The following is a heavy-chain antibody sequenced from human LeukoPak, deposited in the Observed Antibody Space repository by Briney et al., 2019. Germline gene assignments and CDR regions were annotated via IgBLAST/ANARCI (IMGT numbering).Heavy chain of an antibody. Sequence: PSETLSLTCTVSGGSISSGGYYWSWIRQHPGKGLEWIGYIYYSGSTYYNPSLKSRVTISVDTSKNQFSLKLSSVTAADTAVYYCASTDDYDFWSGYYPFDYWGQGTLVTVSS. J-gene: IGHJ4*02. D-gene: IGHD3-3*01. CDR1: GGSISSGGYY. V-gene: IGHV4-31*03. CDR2: IYYSGST. CDR3: ASTDDYDFWSGYYPFDY.